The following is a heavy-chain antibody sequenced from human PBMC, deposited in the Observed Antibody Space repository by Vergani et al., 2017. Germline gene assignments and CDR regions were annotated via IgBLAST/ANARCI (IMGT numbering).Heavy chain of an antibody. CDR3: ARGSCLGGSYYKPLFDY. CDR2: IHTSGST. J-gene: IGHJ4*02. D-gene: IGHD2-15*01. V-gene: IGHV4-61*02. Sequence: QVQLQESGPGLVKPSQTLSLTCIVSGGSINSHNYYWSWIRQPAGKGLEWIGCIHTSGSTNYNPSLKSRVTMSEDTSKNQFSLNLTSVTAADAAVYFCARGSCLGGSYYKPLFDYWGQGILVTVSS. CDR1: GGSINSHNYY.